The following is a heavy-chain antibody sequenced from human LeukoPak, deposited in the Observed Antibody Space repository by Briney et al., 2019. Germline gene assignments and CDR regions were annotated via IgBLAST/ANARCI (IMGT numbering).Heavy chain of an antibody. CDR3: ARDLTGSYSL. CDR2: INPNSGAT. D-gene: IGHD2-15*01. CDR1: GYTFTAYY. J-gene: IGHJ4*02. V-gene: IGHV1-2*02. Sequence: ASVKVSCKASGYTFTAYYIHWVRQAPGQGPECMGWINPNSGATNYAQKFQGRVTMTRDTSISTAYMELSRLRSDDTAVYYCARDLTGSYSLWGQGTLVTVSS.